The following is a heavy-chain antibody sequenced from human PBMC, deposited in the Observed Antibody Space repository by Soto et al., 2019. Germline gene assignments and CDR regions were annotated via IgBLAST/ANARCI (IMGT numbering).Heavy chain of an antibody. Sequence: ASVKVSCKASGYTFSDYYMHWVRQAPGQGLEWMGWINPDTGGTKYTQKFEGRVDMTRDTSISTAYMELSGLTSDDTAVYYCARKVRHCNFDSWGQGHLVTVSS. J-gene: IGHJ4*02. CDR1: GYTFSDYY. CDR2: INPDTGGT. V-gene: IGHV1-2*02. D-gene: IGHD3-10*01. CDR3: ARKVRHCNFDS.